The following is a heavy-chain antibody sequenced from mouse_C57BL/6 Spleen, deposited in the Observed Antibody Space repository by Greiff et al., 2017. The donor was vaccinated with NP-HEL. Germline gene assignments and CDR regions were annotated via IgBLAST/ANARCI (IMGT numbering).Heavy chain of an antibody. CDR1: GYAFSSYW. CDR2: IYPGDGDS. Sequence: VQLQQSGAELVKPGASVKISCKASGYAFSSYWMNWVKQRPGKGLEWIGQIYPGDGDSNSNGKFKGKATLTADKSSSSAYMQLSSLTSEDSAVYFCARGYSFYWYFDVWGTGTTVTVSS. CDR3: ARGYSFYWYFDV. V-gene: IGHV1-80*01. D-gene: IGHD3-1*01. J-gene: IGHJ1*03.